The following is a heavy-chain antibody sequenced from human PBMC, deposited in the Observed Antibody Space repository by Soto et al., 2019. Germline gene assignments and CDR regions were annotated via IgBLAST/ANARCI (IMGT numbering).Heavy chain of an antibody. CDR3: APHRANYGTNSFVS. CDR2: IYYSGST. CDR1: CGSISSYY. D-gene: IGHD4-17*01. Sequence: SETLSLTCTVPCGSISSYYWSWIRQPPGKGLEWIGYIYYSGSTNYNPSLRSRVSISVDTSKDQLSLNLSSVTAADTAIYYCAPHRANYGTNSFVSWGQGTLVTVSS. J-gene: IGHJ4*02. V-gene: IGHV4-59*08.